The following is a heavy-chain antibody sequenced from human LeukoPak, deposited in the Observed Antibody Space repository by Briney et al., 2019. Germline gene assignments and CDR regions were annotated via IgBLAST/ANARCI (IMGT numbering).Heavy chain of an antibody. CDR1: GFTVSSNY. V-gene: IGHV3-53*01. CDR2: IYSGGNT. CDR3: TRLLYYYDSTIYQRYFDY. Sequence: GGSLRLSCAASGFTVSSNYMNWVRQAPGKGLEWVSIIYSGGNTYYADSVKGRFTISRDNPQNTLYLQMNSLRPEDTAVYYCTRLLYYYDSTIYQRYFDYWGQGTLVTVSS. J-gene: IGHJ4*02. D-gene: IGHD3-22*01.